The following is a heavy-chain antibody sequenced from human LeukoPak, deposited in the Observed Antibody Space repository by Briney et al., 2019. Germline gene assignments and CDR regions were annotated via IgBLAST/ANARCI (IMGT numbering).Heavy chain of an antibody. Sequence: ASVKVSCKASGYTFTGYYMHWVRQAPGQGLEWMGWINPNSGGTNYAQKFQGRVTMTRDTSISTAYTELSRLRSDDTAVYYCARDSYYDSSGYSWGQGTLVTVSS. CDR2: INPNSGGT. CDR1: GYTFTGYY. CDR3: ARDSYYDSSGYS. D-gene: IGHD3-22*01. J-gene: IGHJ5*02. V-gene: IGHV1-2*02.